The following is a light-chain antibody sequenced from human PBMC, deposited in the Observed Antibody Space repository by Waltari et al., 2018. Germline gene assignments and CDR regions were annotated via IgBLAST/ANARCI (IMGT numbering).Light chain of an antibody. CDR3: SSYTRRSYWV. CDR1: SRHGGFYDF. J-gene: IGLJ3*02. V-gene: IGLV2-14*01. Sequence: QSALTQPASVSGSPGQSITISCTGTSRHGGFYDFVSRFQQHPGKAPKDMIYKVKNRPSGVSNRFSGSKSANTASLTISGLQAEDEADYYCSSYTRRSYWVFGGGTQLTVL. CDR2: KVK.